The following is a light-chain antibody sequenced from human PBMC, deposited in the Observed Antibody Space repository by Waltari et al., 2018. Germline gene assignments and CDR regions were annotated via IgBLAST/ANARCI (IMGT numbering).Light chain of an antibody. CDR1: SLRNYY. V-gene: IGLV3-19*01. CDR2: GHT. J-gene: IGLJ3*02. Sequence: SSELTQDPAVSVALGQTVRITCQGDSLRNYYVSWYQQKQGQAPLLVMYGHTNRPSGIPDRFSGSSSGNTASLTITGAQAEEEADYYCNSRDTSTNRWVFGGGTKLTVL. CDR3: NSRDTSTNRWV.